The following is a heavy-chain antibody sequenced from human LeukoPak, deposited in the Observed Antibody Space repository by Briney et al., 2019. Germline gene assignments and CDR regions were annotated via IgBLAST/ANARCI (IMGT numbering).Heavy chain of an antibody. Sequence: TGGSLRPSCAASGFTFTGSAMHWVSQPSGKGLEWVGRIRSKANSTATAYATSVTGRFTISRDDSKNAAYLQMNSLKTEDTAVYYCTRPHSSGWYRGDYGGQGTLVTVSS. CDR3: TRPHSSGWYRGDY. D-gene: IGHD6-19*01. CDR1: GFTFTGSA. CDR2: IRSKANSTAT. J-gene: IGHJ4*02. V-gene: IGHV3-73*01.